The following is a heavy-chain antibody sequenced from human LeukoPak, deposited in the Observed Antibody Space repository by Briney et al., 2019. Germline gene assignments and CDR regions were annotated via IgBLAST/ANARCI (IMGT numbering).Heavy chain of an antibody. V-gene: IGHV1-69*13. J-gene: IGHJ3*02. Sequence: GASVKVSCKASGGTFSGYAISWVRQAPGQGLEWMGGIIPIFGTANYAQKFQGRVTITADESTSTAYMELSSLRSEDTAVYYCARGCGGDCKGAFDIWGQGTMVTVSS. CDR2: IIPIFGTA. D-gene: IGHD2-21*01. CDR3: ARGCGGDCKGAFDI. CDR1: GGTFSGYA.